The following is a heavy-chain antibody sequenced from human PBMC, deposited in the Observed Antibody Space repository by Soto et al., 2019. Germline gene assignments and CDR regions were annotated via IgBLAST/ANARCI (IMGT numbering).Heavy chain of an antibody. CDR3: ARERARYGMDV. CDR2: MNPNSGNT. CDR1: GYTFTSYD. V-gene: IGHV1-8*01. J-gene: IGHJ6*02. Sequence: ASVKVSCKASGYTFTSYDINWVRQATGQGLEWMGWMNPNSGNTGYAQNFQGRVTMTRNTSISTAYMELSSLRSEDTAVYYCARERARYGMDVWGQGTTVTVSS.